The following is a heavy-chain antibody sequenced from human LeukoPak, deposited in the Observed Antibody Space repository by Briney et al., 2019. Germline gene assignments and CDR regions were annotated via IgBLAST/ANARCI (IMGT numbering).Heavy chain of an antibody. CDR1: GFDFDDYG. V-gene: IGHV3-23*01. CDR2: ISGSGGST. CDR3: AKIQAPRITMIVAYDY. D-gene: IGHD3-22*01. J-gene: IGHJ4*02. Sequence: PGGSLRLSCAASGFDFDDYGMSWVRQAPGKGLEWVSAISGSGGSTYYADSVKGRFTISRDNSKNTLYLQMNSLRAEDTAVYYCAKIQAPRITMIVAYDYWGQGILVTVSS.